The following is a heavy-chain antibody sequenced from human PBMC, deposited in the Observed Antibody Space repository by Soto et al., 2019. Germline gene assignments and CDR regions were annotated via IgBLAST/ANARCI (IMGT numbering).Heavy chain of an antibody. D-gene: IGHD1-1*01. CDR2: IWYDGSNR. CDR1: GFTISTHG. J-gene: IGHJ4*02. Sequence: QVQLVESGGGVVQPGTSLRLSCAESGFTISTHGMHWVRQAPGKGLELVANIWYDGSNRFYADSVKFRFTISTDNSKKTRYRQTCSLRAEDTAVYYCAAATTWHFQFHYWGQGTQVTVSS. V-gene: IGHV3-33*01. CDR3: AAATTWHFQFHY.